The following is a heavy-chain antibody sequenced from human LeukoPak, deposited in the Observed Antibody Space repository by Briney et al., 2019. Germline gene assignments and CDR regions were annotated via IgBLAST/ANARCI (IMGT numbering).Heavy chain of an antibody. Sequence: AGGPLRLSCAASGLHFSYYILNWVGQPPRKELAWVYSYSRSSSYIYYAASVKGRFTISRDNAKNALYLQMNCLRAEDTAVYYCARDERVGVPNGVDIWGQGTMVTVSS. J-gene: IGHJ3*02. D-gene: IGHD2-2*01. CDR2: YSRSSSYI. V-gene: IGHV3-21*01. CDR1: GLHFSYYI. CDR3: ARDERVGVPNGVDI.